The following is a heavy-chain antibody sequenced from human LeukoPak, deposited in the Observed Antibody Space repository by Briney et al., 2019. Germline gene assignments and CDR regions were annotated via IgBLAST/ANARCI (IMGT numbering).Heavy chain of an antibody. CDR3: AKDRLRGVIIPYFDY. Sequence: GGSLRLSCAASGFTFSSYAMSWVRQAPGKGREWVSAISGSGGSTYYADSVKGRFTISRDNSKNTLYLQMNSLRAEDTAVYYCAKDRLRGVIIPYFDYWGQGTLVTVSS. J-gene: IGHJ4*02. V-gene: IGHV3-23*01. CDR1: GFTFSSYA. CDR2: ISGSGGST. D-gene: IGHD3-10*01.